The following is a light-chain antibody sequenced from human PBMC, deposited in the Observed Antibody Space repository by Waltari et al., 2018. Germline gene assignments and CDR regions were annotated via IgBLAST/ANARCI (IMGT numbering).Light chain of an antibody. Sequence: ELVLTQSPDTLSLSPGDRATLSGRASQSVTNSLAWYQQKPGQAPRRLIYSASNRATGVPARFSGSGSGTDFTLTISSLEPEDFAVYYCQQRSNWPRTFGQGTKVEIK. CDR2: SAS. CDR3: QQRSNWPRT. V-gene: IGKV3-11*01. CDR1: QSVTNS. J-gene: IGKJ1*01.